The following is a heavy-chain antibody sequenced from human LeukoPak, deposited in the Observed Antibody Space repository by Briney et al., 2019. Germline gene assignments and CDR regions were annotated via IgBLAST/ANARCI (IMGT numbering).Heavy chain of an antibody. D-gene: IGHD2-2*01. CDR2: IWYDGSNK. Sequence: GRSLRLSCAASGFTFSSYGMHWVRQAPGKGLEWVAVIWYDGSNKYYADSVKGRFTISRDNSKNTLYLRMNSLRAEDTAVYYCARESTSWYFDLWGRGTLVTVSS. CDR3: ARESTSWYFDL. J-gene: IGHJ2*01. V-gene: IGHV3-33*01. CDR1: GFTFSSYG.